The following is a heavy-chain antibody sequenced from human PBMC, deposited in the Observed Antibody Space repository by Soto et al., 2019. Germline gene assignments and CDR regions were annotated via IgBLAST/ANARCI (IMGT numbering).Heavy chain of an antibody. V-gene: IGHV4-31*03. D-gene: IGHD2-21*02. CDR3: ARGPGPNCGGDCAEYFQH. CDR1: GGSISSSGYY. J-gene: IGHJ1*01. CDR2: IYYSGST. Sequence: QVQLQESGPGLVKPSQTLSLTCTVSGGSISSSGYYWSWIRQHPGKGLEWIGYIYYSGSTYYNPSLKSRVTISVDTSKNQFSLKLSSVTAADTAVYYCARGPGPNCGGDCAEYFQHWGQGTLVTVSS.